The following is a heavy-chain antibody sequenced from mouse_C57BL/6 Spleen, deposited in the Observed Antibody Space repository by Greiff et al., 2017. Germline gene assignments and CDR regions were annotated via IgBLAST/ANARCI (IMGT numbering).Heavy chain of an antibody. CDR3: ARSWDRRFAY. V-gene: IGHV1-54*01. CDR1: GYAFTNYL. D-gene: IGHD4-1*01. J-gene: IGHJ3*01. Sequence: QVQLKESGAELVRPGTSVKVSCKASGYAFTNYLIAWVKQRPGQGLEWIGVINPGSGGTNYNEKFKGKATLTADKSSSTAYMQLSSLTSEDSAVYFCARSWDRRFAYWGQGTLVTVSA. CDR2: INPGSGGT.